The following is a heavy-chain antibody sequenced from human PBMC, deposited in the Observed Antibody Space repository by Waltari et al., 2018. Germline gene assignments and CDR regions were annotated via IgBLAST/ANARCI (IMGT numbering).Heavy chain of an antibody. CDR2: FDPEDGET. CDR1: GYTLTELS. CDR3: ATDGQGGRHYYYYYGMDV. J-gene: IGHJ6*02. D-gene: IGHD3-16*01. V-gene: IGHV1-24*01. Sequence: QVQLVQSGAEVKKPGASVKVSCKVSGYTLTELSINWVRQAPGKGLEWMGGFDPEDGETIYAQKFQGRVTMTEDTSTDTAYMELSSLRSEDTAVYYCATDGQGGRHYYYYYGMDVWGQGTTVTVSS.